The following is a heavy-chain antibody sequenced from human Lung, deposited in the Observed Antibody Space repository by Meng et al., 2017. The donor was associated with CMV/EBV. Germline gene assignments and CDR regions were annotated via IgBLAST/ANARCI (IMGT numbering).Heavy chain of an antibody. V-gene: IGHV3-53*01. CDR3: AREGYCSSTTCSSYYYHGMDV. D-gene: IGHD2-2*01. CDR2: IYSDGYT. CDR1: GFTVRNNY. J-gene: IGHJ6*02. Sequence: GGSLRLSCAASGFTVRNNYMSWVRQAPGKGLEWVSVIYSDGYTYYADSVKGRFTISRDNSKDTLYLQMNSLRAEDTAVYYCAREGYCSSTTCSSYYYHGMDVWGQGTXVTVSS.